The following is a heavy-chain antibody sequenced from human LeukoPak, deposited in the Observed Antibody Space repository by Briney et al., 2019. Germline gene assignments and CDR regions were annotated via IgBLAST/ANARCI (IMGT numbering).Heavy chain of an antibody. V-gene: IGHV1-2*02. J-gene: IGHJ4*02. D-gene: IGHD2-15*01. CDR2: INPNSVGT. CDR3: ARLGFCSGGSCLYYFDY. Sequence: ASVKVSCKASGYTFTGYYMHWLRQAPGQGLEWMGWINPNSVGTNYAQKFQGRVTMTRDTSISTAYMELSGLRSDDTAVYYCARLGFCSGGSCLYYFDYWGQGTLVTVSS. CDR1: GYTFTGYY.